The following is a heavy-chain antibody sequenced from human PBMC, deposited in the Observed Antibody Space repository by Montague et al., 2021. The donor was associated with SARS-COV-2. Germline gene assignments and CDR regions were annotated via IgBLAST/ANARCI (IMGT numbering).Heavy chain of an antibody. CDR1: GDPISRAGYF. D-gene: IGHD5-18*01. CDR3: ARDRYGHFDY. J-gene: IGHJ4*02. V-gene: IGHV4-31*03. Sequence: TLSLTCSVSGDPISRAGYFWTWIRHHPTEGLEWIGYVYYTGSTDYNPSLKSRVSMSIDTSRNQFSLKMSSVTAADTAVCYCARDRYGHFDYWGQGTLVTVSS. CDR2: VYYTGST.